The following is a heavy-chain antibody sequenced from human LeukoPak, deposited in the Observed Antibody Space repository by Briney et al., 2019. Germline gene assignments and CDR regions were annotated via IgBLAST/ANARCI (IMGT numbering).Heavy chain of an antibody. CDR2: ISYDGSNK. V-gene: IGHV3-30*04. D-gene: IGHD5-18*01. Sequence: GGSLRLSCAASGFTFSSYAMHWVRQAPGKGLEWVAVISYDGSNKYYADSVKGRFTVSRDNSKNTLYLQMNSLRAEDTAVYYCARQIQLWLSGTMDAFDIWGQGTMVTVSS. CDR3: ARQIQLWLSGTMDAFDI. CDR1: GFTFSSYA. J-gene: IGHJ3*02.